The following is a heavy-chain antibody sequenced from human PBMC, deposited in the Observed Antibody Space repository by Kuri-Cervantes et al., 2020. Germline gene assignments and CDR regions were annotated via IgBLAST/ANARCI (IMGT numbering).Heavy chain of an antibody. CDR2: MYWDDDK. CDR3: AHRRDTSMTYEAFDI. CDR1: GSSLSTSGVG. V-gene: IGHV2-5*02. Sequence: SGPTLVKPTQPLTLTCTFSGSSLSTSGVGVGWIRQPPGKALEWLALMYWDDDKRYSLSLKSRLTITKDTSKNQVVLTMTNMDPVDTATYYCAHRRDTSMTYEAFDIWGQGTMVTVSS. J-gene: IGHJ3*02. D-gene: IGHD5-18*01.